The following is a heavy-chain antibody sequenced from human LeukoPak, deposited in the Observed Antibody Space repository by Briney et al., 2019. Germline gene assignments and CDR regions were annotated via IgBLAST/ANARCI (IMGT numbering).Heavy chain of an antibody. D-gene: IGHD6-13*01. V-gene: IGHV1-2*02. J-gene: IGHJ4*02. Sequence: ASVKVSCKASGCTFTGYYMHWVRQAPGQGLEWMGWINPNSGGTNYAQKFQGRVTMTRDTSISTAYMELSRLRSDDTAVYYCARLTEQQLAHFDYWGQGTLVTVSS. CDR2: INPNSGGT. CDR3: ARLTEQQLAHFDY. CDR1: GCTFTGYY.